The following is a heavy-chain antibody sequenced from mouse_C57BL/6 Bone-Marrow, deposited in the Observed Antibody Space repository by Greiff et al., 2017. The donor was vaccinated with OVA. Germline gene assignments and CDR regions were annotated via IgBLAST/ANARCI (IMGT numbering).Heavy chain of an antibody. CDR3: AGYYGFAY. D-gene: IGHD2-3*01. Sequence: QVQLQQPGAELVKPGASVKLSCKASGYTFTSYWMQWVNQRPGQGLEWIGEIDPSDSYTNYHQKFKGKATLTVDTSSSTAYMQLSSLTSEDSAVYYCAGYYGFAYWGQGTLVTVSA. V-gene: IGHV1-50*01. CDR2: IDPSDSYT. J-gene: IGHJ3*01. CDR1: GYTFTSYW.